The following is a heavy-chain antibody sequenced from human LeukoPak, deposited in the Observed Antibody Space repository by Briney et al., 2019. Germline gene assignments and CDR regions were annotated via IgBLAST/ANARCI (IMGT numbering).Heavy chain of an antibody. J-gene: IGHJ4*02. CDR2: IYYSGST. V-gene: IGHV4-59*08. CDR1: GGSISRYY. D-gene: IGHD1-26*01. CDR3: ARHDGELLFDY. Sequence: PSETLSLTCTVSGGSISRYYWSWIRQPPGKGLEWIGYIYYSGSTNYNPSLKSRVTISVDTSKNQFSLKLSSVTAADTAVYYCARHDGELLFDYWGQGTLVTVSS.